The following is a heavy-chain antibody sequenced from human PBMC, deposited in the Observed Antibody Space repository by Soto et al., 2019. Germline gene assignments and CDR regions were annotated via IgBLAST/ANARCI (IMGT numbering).Heavy chain of an antibody. CDR3: ANYWTTLTTGFDF. V-gene: IGHV3-30*18. Sequence: GGSLRLSCVASGFTFSNYAMHWVRQAPGKGLGWVAVISSDGSEKYYLDSVRDRFTISRDNSKNTLYLQMNNLRPEDTAMYYCANYWTTLTTGFDFWGQGALVTVSS. CDR1: GFTFSNYA. D-gene: IGHD4-17*01. CDR2: ISSDGSEK. J-gene: IGHJ4*02.